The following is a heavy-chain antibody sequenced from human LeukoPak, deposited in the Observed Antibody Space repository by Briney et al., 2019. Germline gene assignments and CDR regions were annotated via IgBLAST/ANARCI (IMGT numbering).Heavy chain of an antibody. J-gene: IGHJ6*02. CDR2: IIPIFGTA. D-gene: IGHD3-3*01. CDR1: GGTFSSYA. Sequence: VKVSCKASGGTFSSYAISWVRQAPGQGLEWMGGIIPIFGTANYAQKFQGRVTITADESTSTAYMELSSLRSEDTAVYYCARDSRSGYRNYYYYGMDVWGQGTTVTVSS. CDR3: ARDSRSGYRNYYYYGMDV. V-gene: IGHV1-69*01.